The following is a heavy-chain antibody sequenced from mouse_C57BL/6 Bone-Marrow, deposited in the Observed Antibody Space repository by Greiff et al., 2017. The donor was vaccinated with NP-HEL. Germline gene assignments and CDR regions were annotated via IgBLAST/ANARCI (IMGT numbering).Heavy chain of an antibody. CDR3: ARGDVWPLFDY. D-gene: IGHD2-10*02. CDR2: IDPSDSYT. J-gene: IGHJ2*01. Sequence: QVQLQQPGAELVMPGASVKLSCKASGYTFTSYWMHWVKQRPGQGLEWIGEIDPSDSYTNYNQKFKGKSTLTVDKSSSTAYMQLSSLTSEDSAVYYCARGDVWPLFDYWGQGTTLTVSS. V-gene: IGHV1-69*01. CDR1: GYTFTSYW.